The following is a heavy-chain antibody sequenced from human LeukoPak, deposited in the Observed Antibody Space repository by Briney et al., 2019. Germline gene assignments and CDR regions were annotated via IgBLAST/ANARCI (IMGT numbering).Heavy chain of an antibody. Sequence: TGGSLRLSCAASGFTFNTYSINWVRQAPGKGLEWVSSISSSSSYIYYADSVKGRFTISRDNAKNSLYLQMNSLRAEDTAVYYCARGGVGATTCFDYWGQGTLVTVSS. D-gene: IGHD1-26*01. CDR2: ISSSSSYI. J-gene: IGHJ4*02. CDR3: ARGGVGATTCFDY. V-gene: IGHV3-21*01. CDR1: GFTFNTYS.